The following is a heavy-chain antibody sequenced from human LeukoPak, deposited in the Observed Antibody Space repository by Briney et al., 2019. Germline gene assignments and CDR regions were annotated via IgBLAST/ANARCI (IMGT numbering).Heavy chain of an antibody. Sequence: GGSLRLSCAASGFIFSSHAMSWVRQAPGRGLEWVASIDGNGGDTYYADSVKGRFPISRDHSKNTVYLQMNSLSAEDTAVYYCARDFYGSGSYYTVAFDSWGQGTLVTVSS. J-gene: IGHJ4*02. V-gene: IGHV3-23*01. CDR2: IDGNGGDT. CDR3: ARDFYGSGSYYTVAFDS. CDR1: GFIFSSHA. D-gene: IGHD3-10*01.